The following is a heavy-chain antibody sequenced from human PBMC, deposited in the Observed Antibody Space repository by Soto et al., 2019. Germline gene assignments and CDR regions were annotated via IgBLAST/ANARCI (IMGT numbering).Heavy chain of an antibody. CDR1: GGTFSSYA. Sequence: SVKVSCKASGGTFSSYAISWVRQAPGQGLEWMGGIIPIFGTANYAQKFQGRVTITADESTSTAYMELSSLRSEDTAVYYCARHIRWLNNYYGMDVWGQGTTVTVSS. CDR2: IIPIFGTA. CDR3: ARHIRWLNNYYGMDV. J-gene: IGHJ6*02. D-gene: IGHD3-9*01. V-gene: IGHV1-69*13.